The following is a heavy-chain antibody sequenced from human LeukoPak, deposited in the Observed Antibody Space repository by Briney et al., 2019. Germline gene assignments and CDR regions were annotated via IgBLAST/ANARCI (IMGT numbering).Heavy chain of an antibody. Sequence: KPGGSLRLSCAASGFTFSSYSMNWVRQAPGKGLEWVSSISSSSSYIYYADSVKGRFTISRDNAKNSLYLQMNSLRAEDTAVYYCARVSANSSSWYRWFDPWGQGTLVTVSS. V-gene: IGHV3-21*01. CDR3: ARVSANSSSWYRWFDP. J-gene: IGHJ5*02. CDR1: GFTFSSYS. CDR2: ISSSSSYI. D-gene: IGHD6-13*01.